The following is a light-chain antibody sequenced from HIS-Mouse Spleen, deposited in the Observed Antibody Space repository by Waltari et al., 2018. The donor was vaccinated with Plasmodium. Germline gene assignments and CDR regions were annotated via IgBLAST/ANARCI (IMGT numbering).Light chain of an antibody. V-gene: IGLV2-14*03. CDR2: DVS. CDR3: SSYTSSSSVV. CDR1: SSDVGGYKY. Sequence: QSALTQPASVSGSPGQSITISCTGTSSDVGGYKYVSWYHQHPGKAPKLMSYDVSNRPSGVSNRCSGSKSGNTASLTISGLQAEDEADYYCSSYTSSSSVVFGGGTKLTVL. J-gene: IGLJ2*01.